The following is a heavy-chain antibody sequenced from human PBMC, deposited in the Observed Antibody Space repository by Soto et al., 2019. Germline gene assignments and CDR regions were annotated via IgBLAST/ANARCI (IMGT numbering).Heavy chain of an antibody. D-gene: IGHD1-1*01. CDR2: IKQDGSER. CDR1: GFTFSTYW. V-gene: IGHV3-7*01. Sequence: EVQLVESGGGLVQPGGSLRLSCAASGFTFSTYWMSWVRQAPGKGLEWVVNIKQDGSERYYVDSVKGRFTISRDNAKNTLYLQMNSLRAEDTAVYYCARDSGTSDYWGQGTLVTVSS. J-gene: IGHJ4*02. CDR3: ARDSGTSDY.